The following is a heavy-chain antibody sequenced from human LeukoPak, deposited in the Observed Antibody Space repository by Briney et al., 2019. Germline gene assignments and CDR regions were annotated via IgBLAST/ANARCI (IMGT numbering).Heavy chain of an antibody. J-gene: IGHJ4*02. D-gene: IGHD3-10*01. Sequence: GGSLRLSCAASRFTFSNYVMSWVRQAPGKGLEWVSAITSGYTTHYADSVKGRFTITRDNSKNTLYLQMNSLRAEDTARYYCAKSYDYGSDSSYMSFDCWGQGALATVSS. CDR1: RFTFSNYV. CDR3: AKSYDYGSDSSYMSFDC. CDR2: ITSGYTT. V-gene: IGHV3-23*01.